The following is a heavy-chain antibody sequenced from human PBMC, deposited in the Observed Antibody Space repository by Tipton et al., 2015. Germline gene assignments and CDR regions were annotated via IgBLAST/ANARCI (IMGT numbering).Heavy chain of an antibody. CDR3: ARLVGVGSYYFDY. Sequence: SLRLSCAASGFTFSSYAMSWVRQAPGKGLEWVSAISVSGGSTFYADSVKGRFTISRGNSKNTLYLQMNSLRAEDTAVYYCARLVGVGSYYFDYWGQGTLVTVSS. CDR2: ISVSGGST. D-gene: IGHD2-15*01. CDR1: GFTFSSYA. J-gene: IGHJ4*02. V-gene: IGHV3-23*01.